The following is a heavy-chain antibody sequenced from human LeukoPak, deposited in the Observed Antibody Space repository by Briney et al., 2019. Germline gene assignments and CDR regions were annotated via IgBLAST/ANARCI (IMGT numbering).Heavy chain of an antibody. CDR3: ARSDEGWFDP. J-gene: IGHJ5*02. CDR1: GGSISSSSYY. CDR2: IYYSGST. V-gene: IGHV4-39*07. Sequence: SETLSLTCTVSGGSISSSSYYWGWIRQPPGKELEWIGSIYYSGSTYYNPSLKSRVTISVDTSKNQFSLKLSSVTAADTAVYYCARSDEGWFDPWGQGTLVTVSS.